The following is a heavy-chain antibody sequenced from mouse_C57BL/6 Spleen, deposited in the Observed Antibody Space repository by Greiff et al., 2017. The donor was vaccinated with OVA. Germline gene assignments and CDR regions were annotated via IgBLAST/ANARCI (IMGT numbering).Heavy chain of an antibody. CDR1: GYAFSSSW. CDR2: IYPGDGDT. D-gene: IGHD1-1*01. Sequence: QVQLKESGPELVKPGASVKISCKASGYAFSSSWMNWVKQRPGKGLEWIGRIYPGDGDTNYNGKFKGKATLTADKSSSTAYMQLSSLTSEDSAVYFCARLGITTVVATGDYWGQGTTLTVSS. CDR3: ARLGITTVVATGDY. J-gene: IGHJ2*01. V-gene: IGHV1-82*01.